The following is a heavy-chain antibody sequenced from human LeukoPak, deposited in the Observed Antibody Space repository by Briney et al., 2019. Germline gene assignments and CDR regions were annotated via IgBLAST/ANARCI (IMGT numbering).Heavy chain of an antibody. D-gene: IGHD3-22*01. Sequence: PSETLSLTCTVSGGSISSSSYYWGWIRQPPGKGLEWIGSIYYSGSTYYNPSLKSRVTISVDTSKNQFSLKLTSVSAADTAVYYCASRHITLTDEFDYWGQGILVTVSS. CDR2: IYYSGST. J-gene: IGHJ4*02. V-gene: IGHV4-39*07. CDR3: ASRHITLTDEFDY. CDR1: GGSISSSSYY.